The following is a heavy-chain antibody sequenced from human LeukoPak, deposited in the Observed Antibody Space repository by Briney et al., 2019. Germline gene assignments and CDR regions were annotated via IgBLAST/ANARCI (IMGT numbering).Heavy chain of an antibody. CDR3: ARRDIVVVPAAMNMYYYGMDV. CDR1: GGTFSGYA. D-gene: IGHD2-2*01. Sequence: ASVKVSCKASGGTFSGYAISWVRQAPGQGLEWMGGIIPIFGTANYAQKFQGRVTITADESTGTAYMELSSLRSEDTAVYYCARRDIVVVPAAMNMYYYGMDVWGQGTTVTVSS. J-gene: IGHJ6*02. V-gene: IGHV1-69*13. CDR2: IIPIFGTA.